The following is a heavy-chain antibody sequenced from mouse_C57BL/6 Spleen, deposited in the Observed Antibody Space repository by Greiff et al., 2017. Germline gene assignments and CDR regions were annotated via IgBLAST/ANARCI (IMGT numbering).Heavy chain of an antibody. V-gene: IGHV1-82*01. CDR3: ARRWGLRGKKYYAMDY. Sequence: QVQLQQSGPELVKPGASVQISCKASGYAFSSSWMNWVKQRPGKGLEWIGRIYPGDGDTTYNGKFKGKATLTADKSSSTAYMQLSSLTSEDSAVYFCARRWGLRGKKYYAMDYGGQGTSVTVS. J-gene: IGHJ4*01. CDR1: GYAFSSSW. D-gene: IGHD2-4*01. CDR2: IYPGDGDT.